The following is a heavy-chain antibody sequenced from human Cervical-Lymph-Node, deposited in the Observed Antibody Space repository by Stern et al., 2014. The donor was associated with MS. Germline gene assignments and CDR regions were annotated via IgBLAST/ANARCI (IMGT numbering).Heavy chain of an antibody. J-gene: IGHJ2*01. CDR2: IYPGDSDT. Sequence: QLVQSGAEVKKPGESLKISCKGSGYSFSNFWIGWVRQMPGKGLEWMGIIYPGDSDTKYSPSFQGQVTISADKSLRTAYLQWSSLKASDTAIYYCAKTLPGGSRYFDLWGRGTLVTVSS. D-gene: IGHD3-16*01. CDR3: AKTLPGGSRYFDL. V-gene: IGHV5-51*03. CDR1: GYSFSNFW.